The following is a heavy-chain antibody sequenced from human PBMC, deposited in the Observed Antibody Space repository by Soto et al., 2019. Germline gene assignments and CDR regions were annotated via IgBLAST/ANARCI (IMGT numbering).Heavy chain of an antibody. Sequence: LSLTFTVSGGSINSNWWSWIRQPAGKGLEWIGRVYSSGTTDYNPSLNSRATMSVETSKNQFSLKLSSVTAADTAVYYCARDIASYAYGEGYWGQGIQVTVPQ. V-gene: IGHV4-4*07. CDR1: GGSINSNW. J-gene: IGHJ4*02. CDR2: VYSSGTT. D-gene: IGHD2-21*01. CDR3: ARDIASYAYGEGY.